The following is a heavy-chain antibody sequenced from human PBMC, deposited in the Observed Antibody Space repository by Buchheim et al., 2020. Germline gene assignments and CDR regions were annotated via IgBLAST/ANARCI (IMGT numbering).Heavy chain of an antibody. D-gene: IGHD3-16*02. CDR1: GFTFSSYA. J-gene: IGHJ5*02. CDR2: ISYDGSNK. V-gene: IGHV3-30-3*01. CDR3: ARDRHYDYVWGSYRNNWFDP. Sequence: QVQLVESGGGVVQPGRSLRLSCAASGFTFSSYAMHWVRQAPGKGLEWVAVISYDGSNKYYADSVKGRFTISRDNSKNTLYLQMNSLRAEDTAVYYCARDRHYDYVWGSYRNNWFDPWGQGTL.